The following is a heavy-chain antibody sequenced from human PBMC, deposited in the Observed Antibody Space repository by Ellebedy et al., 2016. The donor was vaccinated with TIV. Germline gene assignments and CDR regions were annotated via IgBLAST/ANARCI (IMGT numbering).Heavy chain of an antibody. V-gene: IGHV3-23*01. CDR1: GFTFSSYA. CDR3: AREEWELLRLGY. CDR2: ISGSGGST. J-gene: IGHJ4*02. D-gene: IGHD1-26*01. Sequence: GGSLRLXXAASGFTFSSYAMSWVRQAPGKGLEWVSAISGSGGSTYYADSVKGRFTISRDNSKNTLYLQMNSLRAEDTAVYYCAREEWELLRLGYWGQGTLVTVSS.